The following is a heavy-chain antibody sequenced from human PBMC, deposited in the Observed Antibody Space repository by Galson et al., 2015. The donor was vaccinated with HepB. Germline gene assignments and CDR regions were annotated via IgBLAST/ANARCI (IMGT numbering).Heavy chain of an antibody. CDR2: IRPTSGYI. CDR3: ARYNCTSSDFDY. V-gene: IGHV3-21*01. CDR1: GFDFSSYT. J-gene: IGHJ4*02. Sequence: SLRLSCAASGFDFSSYTMNWVRLAPGKGLEWISSIRPTSGYIYYAESVKGRFSVSRDDAEKSLYLEMNSLSAADTALYYCARYNCTSSDFDYWGQGTLVTVSS. D-gene: IGHD5-24*01.